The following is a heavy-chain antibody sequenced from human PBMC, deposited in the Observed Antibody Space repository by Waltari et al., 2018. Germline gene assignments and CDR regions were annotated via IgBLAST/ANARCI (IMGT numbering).Heavy chain of an antibody. J-gene: IGHJ4*02. Sequence: EVQLVESGGGLVQPGGSLRLSCAALDFPFVYYWVTWVRQAPGKGLEWVVNIKEDGSEKYYVDSVKGRFTISRDNAKNSLYLQMSSLRVEDTAVYYCATQSWSNFEYWGQGTLVTVSS. CDR2: IKEDGSEK. V-gene: IGHV3-7*01. CDR1: DFPFVYYW. D-gene: IGHD3-3*01. CDR3: ATQSWSNFEY.